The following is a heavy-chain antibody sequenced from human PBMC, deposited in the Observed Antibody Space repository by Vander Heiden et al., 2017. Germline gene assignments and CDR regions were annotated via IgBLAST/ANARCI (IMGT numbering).Heavy chain of an antibody. CDR2: VSWDSGTR. CDR3: AKDLNSGGSWNWFDP. J-gene: IGHJ5*02. V-gene: IGHV3-9*01. Sequence: EVQLVDSGGGLVQPGRSLRLSCAASGFTFDDCAVRGVRQAPGKGREWLSGVSWDSGTRGYADSVKGRFTISRDNAKNSLYLQMNSLRAEDTALYYCAKDLNSGGSWNWFDPWGQGTLVTVSS. D-gene: IGHD2-15*01. CDR1: GFTFDDCA.